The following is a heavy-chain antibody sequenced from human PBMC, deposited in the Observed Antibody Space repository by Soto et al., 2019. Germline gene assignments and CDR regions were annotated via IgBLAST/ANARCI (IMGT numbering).Heavy chain of an antibody. CDR3: ARGPLYYFDY. CDR1: GFTFSRYT. V-gene: IGHV3-21*02. CDR2: ISSRSTNT. Sequence: EVQLVESGGGLVKPGGSLRLSCEDSGFTFSRYTMNWVRRAPGKGLEWVSSISSRSTNTHYADSVRRRFTISRDNARRFLYPQMNSLRAEDTAVYYCARGPLYYFDYWGQGTLVTVSS. J-gene: IGHJ4*02.